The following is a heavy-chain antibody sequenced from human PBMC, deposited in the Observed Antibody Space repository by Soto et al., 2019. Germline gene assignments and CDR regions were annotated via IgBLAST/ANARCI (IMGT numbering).Heavy chain of an antibody. V-gene: IGHV1-69*02. Sequence: QVQLVQSGAELKKPGSSVKVSCEASRGSFISYSFTWVRQAPGQGLEWMGRIIPIQGKANYALKFQDRVTITADRSTRTAYMELRSLRPEDTAVYYCAKSLLFVDHAYMDVWGKGTTVTVSS. CDR1: RGSFISYS. CDR2: IIPIQGKA. J-gene: IGHJ6*03. D-gene: IGHD2-21*01. CDR3: AKSLLFVDHAYMDV.